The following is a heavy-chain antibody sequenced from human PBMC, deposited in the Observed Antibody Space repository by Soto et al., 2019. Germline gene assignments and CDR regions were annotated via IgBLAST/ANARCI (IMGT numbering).Heavy chain of an antibody. CDR2: ISGYNGDK. Sequence: QGQLVQSGAEVKKPGASVKVSCKASGYTFTRYGISWVRQAPGQGLEWMGWISGYNGDKKYAQKCQGRVTMTVDTSTTTAYMEMRSLTSDDRAVYYCAKNGQPPYYYYGMDVWGQGTTVTVSS. CDR1: GYTFTRYG. V-gene: IGHV1-18*01. CDR3: AKNGQPPYYYYGMDV. J-gene: IGHJ6*02. D-gene: IGHD2-8*01.